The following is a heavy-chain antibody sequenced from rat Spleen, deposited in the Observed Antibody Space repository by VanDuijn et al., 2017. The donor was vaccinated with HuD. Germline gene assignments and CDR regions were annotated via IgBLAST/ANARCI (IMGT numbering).Heavy chain of an antibody. D-gene: IGHD1-6*01. J-gene: IGHJ4*01. V-gene: IGHV5-46*01. CDR1: GFTFSSSP. CDR2: ISSSGGST. Sequence: EVQLVESGGGLVQPGRSLKLSCAASGFTFSSSPMAWVRQAPTKGLEWVATISSSGGSTYYGDSVKGRFTISKDDAKSTLYLQMNSLRSEDTATYFCTRGGPYIYTTDFYGVMDVWGQGASVTVSS. CDR3: TRGGPYIYTTDFYGVMDV.